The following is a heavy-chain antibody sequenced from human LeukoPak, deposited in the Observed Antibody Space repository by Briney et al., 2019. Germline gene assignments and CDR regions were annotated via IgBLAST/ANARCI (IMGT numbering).Heavy chain of an antibody. CDR1: GGSFSGYY. V-gene: IGHV4-34*01. Sequence: SETLSLTCAVYGGSFSGYYWSWIRQPPGKGLEWIGEINHSGSTNYNPSLKSRVTISVDTSKNQFSLKLSSVTAADTAVYYCARDRGPRTGFMVREAYDYWGQGTLVTVSS. CDR2: INHSGST. J-gene: IGHJ4*02. D-gene: IGHD3-10*01. CDR3: ARDRGPRTGFMVREAYDY.